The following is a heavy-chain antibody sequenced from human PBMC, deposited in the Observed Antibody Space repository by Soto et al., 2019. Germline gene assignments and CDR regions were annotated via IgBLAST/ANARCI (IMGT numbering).Heavy chain of an antibody. CDR1: GYTFTSYY. V-gene: IGHV1-46*01. J-gene: IGHJ6*02. D-gene: IGHD5-18*01. CDR2: INPSGGST. CDR3: ARARMVQGDTAMVYYGMDV. Sequence: QVQLVQSGAEVKKPGASVKVSCKASGYTFTSYYMHWVRQAPGQGLEWMGIINPSGGSTSYAQKFQGRVTMTRDTSTSTVYMELSSLRSEDTAVYYCARARMVQGDTAMVYYGMDVWGQGTTVTVSS.